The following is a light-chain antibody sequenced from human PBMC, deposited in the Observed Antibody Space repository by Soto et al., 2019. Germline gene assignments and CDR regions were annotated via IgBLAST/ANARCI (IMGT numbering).Light chain of an antibody. Sequence: QSVLTQPASVSGSPGQSITISCTGTSSDVGGYNYVSWYQQHPGKAPKLMIYDVSNRPSGVSNLFSGSKSGNTASLTISGLQAEDQAAYYCSSYTSSSTRVFGGGTKLTVL. CDR2: DVS. J-gene: IGLJ2*01. CDR3: SSYTSSSTRV. CDR1: SSDVGGYNY. V-gene: IGLV2-14*01.